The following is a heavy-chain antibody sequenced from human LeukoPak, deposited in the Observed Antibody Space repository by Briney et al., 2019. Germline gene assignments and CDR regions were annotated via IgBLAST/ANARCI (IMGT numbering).Heavy chain of an antibody. CDR1: GGSISSYY. CDR2: IYYSGST. CDR3: ARTRGGYCSGGSCYAIPYYFDY. D-gene: IGHD2-15*01. J-gene: IGHJ4*02. Sequence: SETLSLTCTVSGGSISSYYWSWIRQPPGKGLEWIGYIYYSGSTNYNPSLKSRVTISVDTSENQFSLKLSPVTAADTAVYYCARTRGGYCSGGSCYAIPYYFDYWGQGTLVTVSS. V-gene: IGHV4-59*01.